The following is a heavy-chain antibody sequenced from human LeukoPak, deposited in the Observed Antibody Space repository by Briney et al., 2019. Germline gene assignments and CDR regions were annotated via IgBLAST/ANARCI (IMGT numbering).Heavy chain of an antibody. J-gene: IGHJ6*03. Sequence: ASVKVSCKASGGTFSNYAISWVRQAPGQGLEWMGGIIPLFDGSNYAQKYQGRVTIPADKAMTTAYMELTSLRSEDTAVNYCARPRFPYYRLSGHDYYYMDVWGKGTTVTVSS. D-gene: IGHD3-10*01. CDR2: IIPLFDGS. CDR1: GGTFSNYA. V-gene: IGHV1-69*06. CDR3: ARPRFPYYRLSGHDYYYMDV.